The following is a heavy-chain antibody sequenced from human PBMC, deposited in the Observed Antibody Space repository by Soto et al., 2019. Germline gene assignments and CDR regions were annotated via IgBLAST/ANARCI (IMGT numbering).Heavy chain of an antibody. Sequence: QVQLQESGPGLVKPSQTLSLTCTVSGGSISSGDYYWSWIRQPPGKGLEWIGYIYYSGSTYYNPSLKSRVTISADTSKNQFSLKLSSVTAADTAVYYCASSMVRGVILGGSQYFDYWGQGTLVTVSS. J-gene: IGHJ4*02. D-gene: IGHD3-10*01. CDR2: IYYSGST. V-gene: IGHV4-30-4*01. CDR3: ASSMVRGVILGGSQYFDY. CDR1: GGSISSGDYY.